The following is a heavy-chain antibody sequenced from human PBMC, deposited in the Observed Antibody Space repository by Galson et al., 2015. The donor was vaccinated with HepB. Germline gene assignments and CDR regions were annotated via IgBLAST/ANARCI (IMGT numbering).Heavy chain of an antibody. CDR2: LFSLDST. CDR1: GFDVHRHY. CDR3: ATESTGTEDAFDI. Sequence: SLRLSCAASGFDVHRHYMHWVRQAPGKGLEWVSVLFSLDSTYYADFVKGRFTISRDDSNKMIHLQMSRLRLEDTAIYYCATESTGTEDAFDIWGQGTMVTVSS. V-gene: IGHV3-66*01. J-gene: IGHJ3*02. D-gene: IGHD3-10*01.